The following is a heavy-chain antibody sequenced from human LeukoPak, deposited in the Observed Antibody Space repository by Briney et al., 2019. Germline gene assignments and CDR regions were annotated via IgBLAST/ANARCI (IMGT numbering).Heavy chain of an antibody. CDR1: GFTFTSYW. V-gene: IGHV3-7*01. J-gene: IGHJ4*02. CDR2: IKQDGSEK. CDR3: ATNIDYYFDH. Sequence: GGSLRLPCAASGFTFTSYWMTWVRQAPGKGLEWVANIKQDGSEKYYVDSVKGRFTISRDNAKNSLYLQMNSLRAEDTAVYYCATNIDYYFDHWGQGTLVTVSS.